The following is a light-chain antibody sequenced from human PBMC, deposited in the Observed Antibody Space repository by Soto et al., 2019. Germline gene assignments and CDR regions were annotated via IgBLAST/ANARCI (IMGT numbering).Light chain of an antibody. V-gene: IGLV2-14*01. CDR1: SSEVGGYNY. CDR3: CSYTSSSTYV. CDR2: DVN. J-gene: IGLJ1*01. Sequence: QSALTQPASVSGSPGQSITISCTGTSSEVGGYNYVSWYQQHPGKAPKLMIFDVNNRPSGVSNRFSGSKSGNTASLTISGLQAEDEADYYCCSYTSSSTYVFGTGTKLTVL.